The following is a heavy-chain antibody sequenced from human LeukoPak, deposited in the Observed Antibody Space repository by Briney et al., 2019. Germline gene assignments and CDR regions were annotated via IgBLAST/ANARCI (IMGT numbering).Heavy chain of an antibody. V-gene: IGHV3-7*01. Sequence: LTGGSLRLSCATSGFTFSSNGMSCVRQAPGKGLEWVAYIKREGGDRYYVDSVKGRFTISRDNTKNSLYLQMNSLRAEDTAVYYCARVAVAGIYFYYYMDVWGKGTTVTVSS. CDR1: GFTFSSNG. J-gene: IGHJ6*03. CDR2: IKREGGDR. D-gene: IGHD6-13*01. CDR3: ARVAVAGIYFYYYMDV.